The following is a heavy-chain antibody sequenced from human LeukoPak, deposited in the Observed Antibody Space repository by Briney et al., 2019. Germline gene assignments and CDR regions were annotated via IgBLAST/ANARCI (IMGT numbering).Heavy chain of an antibody. CDR2: ISGSSDYT. J-gene: IGHJ4*02. D-gene: IGHD5-24*01. CDR1: GGSISSSSDY. CDR3: ARGGFNDY. V-gene: IGHV3-11*06. Sequence: LSLTCTVSGGSISSSSDYWGWIRQAPGKGLEWVSYISGSSDYTNYADSVKGRFTISRDNTKNSLYLQMNSLRAEDTAVYYCARGGFNDYWGQGTLVTVSS.